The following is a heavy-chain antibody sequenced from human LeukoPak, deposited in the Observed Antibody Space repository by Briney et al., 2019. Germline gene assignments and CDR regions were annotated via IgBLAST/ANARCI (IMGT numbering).Heavy chain of an antibody. CDR3: ATSPRGDLYYDFWSGYRAEYFQH. D-gene: IGHD3-3*01. Sequence: EASVKVSCKASGGTLSSYAISWVRQAPGQGLEWMGGIIPIFGTANYAQKFQGRVTMTEDTSTDTAYMELSSLRSEDTAVYYCATSPRGDLYYDFWSGYRAEYFQHWGQGTLVTVSS. J-gene: IGHJ1*01. V-gene: IGHV1-69*06. CDR1: GGTLSSYA. CDR2: IIPIFGTA.